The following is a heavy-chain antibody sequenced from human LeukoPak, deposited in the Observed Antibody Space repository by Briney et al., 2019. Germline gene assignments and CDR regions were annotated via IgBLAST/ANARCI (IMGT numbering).Heavy chain of an antibody. V-gene: IGHV4-59*08. CDR3: ARHSPNRDFDS. J-gene: IGHJ4*02. Sequence: SETLSLTCTVSGGSISSYYWSWIRQPPGKGLEWIGYIYYTGSTNYNPSLKSRVTISVDTSTSQFSLKLNSVTAADTAVYYCARHSPNRDFDSWGQGTLVTVSS. CDR1: GGSISSYY. CDR2: IYYTGST. D-gene: IGHD1-14*01.